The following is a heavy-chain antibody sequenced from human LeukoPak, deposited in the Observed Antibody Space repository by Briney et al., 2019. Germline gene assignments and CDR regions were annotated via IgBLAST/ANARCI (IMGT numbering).Heavy chain of an antibody. CDR2: IYIGGST. CDR3: ARDRREYSGNYFDY. V-gene: IGHV3-53*01. J-gene: IGHJ4*02. D-gene: IGHD1-26*01. Sequence: GGSLRLSCAASGFTVSSNYMSRVRQAPGKGLEWVSVIYIGGSTYYADSVKGRFTISIDNSKNTLYLQMNSLRAEDTAVYYCARDRREYSGNYFDYWGQGTLVTVSS. CDR1: GFTVSSNY.